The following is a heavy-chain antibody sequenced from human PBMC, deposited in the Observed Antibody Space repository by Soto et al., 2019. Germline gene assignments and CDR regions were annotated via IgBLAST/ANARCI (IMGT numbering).Heavy chain of an antibody. V-gene: IGHV1-2*04. D-gene: IGHD2-15*01. CDR3: ARDNFGGWDIGDYYYYYGMDV. CDR1: GYTFTGYY. Sequence: ASVKVSCKASGYTFTGYYMHWVRQAPGQGLEWMGWINPNSGGTNYAQKFQGWVTMTRDTSISTAYMELSRLRSDDTAVYYCARDNFGGWDIGDYYYYYGMDVWGQGTTVTVSS. CDR2: INPNSGGT. J-gene: IGHJ6*02.